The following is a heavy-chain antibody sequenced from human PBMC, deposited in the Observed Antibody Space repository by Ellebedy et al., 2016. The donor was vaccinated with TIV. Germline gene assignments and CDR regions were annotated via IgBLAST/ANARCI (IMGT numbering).Heavy chain of an antibody. CDR1: GASISGYY. J-gene: IGHJ4*02. CDR3: ARVSRYFEY. Sequence: MPSETLSLTCTVSGASISGYYWGWILHPPGKTLEWIGYIYYSGSTNYNPSLKSRVTISVDTSKNQFSLNLSSVTAADTAVYYCARVSRYFEYWGQGILVPVSS. V-gene: IGHV4-59*01. CDR2: IYYSGST.